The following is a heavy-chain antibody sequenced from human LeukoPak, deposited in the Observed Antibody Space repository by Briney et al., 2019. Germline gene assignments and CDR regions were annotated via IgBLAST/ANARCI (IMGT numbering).Heavy chain of an antibody. Sequence: GGSLRLSCAASGFIFSSYSMHWVRQAPGKGLEYVSVISPDGGNTYYTNSVKGRFTISRDNSKNTPYLQMGSLREEDTAVYYCAREQPAGSTDCWGQGTLVTVSS. CDR3: AREQPAGSTDC. D-gene: IGHD2-2*01. CDR1: GFIFSSYS. CDR2: ISPDGGNT. V-gene: IGHV3-64*01. J-gene: IGHJ4*02.